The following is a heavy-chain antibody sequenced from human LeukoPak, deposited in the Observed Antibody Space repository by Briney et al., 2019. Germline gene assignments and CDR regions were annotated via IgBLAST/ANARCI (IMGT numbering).Heavy chain of an antibody. CDR2: IKSKTDGGTT. CDR3: TTLFRYCSGGSCYSPHYSFDY. Sequence: GGSLRLSCAASGFTFSNALMSWVRQAPGKGLEWVGRIKSKTDGGTTDYAAPVKGRFTISRDDSKNTLYLQMNSLKTEDTAVYYCTTLFRYCSGGSCYSPHYSFDYWGQGTLVTVSS. V-gene: IGHV3-15*01. CDR1: GFTFSNAL. D-gene: IGHD2-15*01. J-gene: IGHJ4*02.